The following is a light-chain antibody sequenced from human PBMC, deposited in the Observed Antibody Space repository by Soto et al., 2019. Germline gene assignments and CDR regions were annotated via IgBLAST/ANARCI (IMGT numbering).Light chain of an antibody. Sequence: EIVMTQSLATLSVSPGERATLSCRASQSVSSNLAWYQQKPGQAPRLLIYGASTRATGIPARFSGSGSGTEFTLTISSLQSEDFAVYYCQQYNNWPLTFGQGTKVDIK. J-gene: IGKJ1*01. V-gene: IGKV3-15*01. CDR2: GAS. CDR1: QSVSSN. CDR3: QQYNNWPLT.